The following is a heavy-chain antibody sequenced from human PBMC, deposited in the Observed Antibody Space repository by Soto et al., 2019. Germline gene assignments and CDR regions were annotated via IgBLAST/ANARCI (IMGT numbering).Heavy chain of an antibody. D-gene: IGHD6-6*01. J-gene: IGHJ3*02. Sequence: PGGSRRRFWAASGFTFSSSAMSWVRQAPGKGLEWVSAISGSGGSTYYADSVKGRFTISIDNSKNTLYLQMNSLRAEDTAVYYCAIMGTINEYSSSSGAFDTWGQGTMVTVSS. CDR1: GFTFSSSA. V-gene: IGHV3-23*01. CDR2: ISGSGGST. CDR3: AIMGTINEYSSSSGAFDT.